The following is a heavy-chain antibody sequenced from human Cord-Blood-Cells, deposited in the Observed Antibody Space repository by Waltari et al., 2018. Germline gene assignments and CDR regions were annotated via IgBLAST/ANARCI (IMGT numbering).Heavy chain of an antibody. CDR1: GGSISSSSYY. V-gene: IGHV4-39*01. CDR2: IYYSGST. CDR3: ARNYCSSTSCDAFDI. D-gene: IGHD2-2*01. Sequence: QLQLQESGPGLVKPSETLSLTCTVSGGSISSSSYYWGWIRQPPGKGLEWIGSIYYSGSTYYNPAPKSRVTISVDTSKNQFSLKLSSVTAADTAVYYCARNYCSSTSCDAFDIWGQGTMVTVSS. J-gene: IGHJ3*02.